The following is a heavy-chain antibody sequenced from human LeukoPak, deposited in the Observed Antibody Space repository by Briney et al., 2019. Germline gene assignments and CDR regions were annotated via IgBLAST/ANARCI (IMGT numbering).Heavy chain of an antibody. D-gene: IGHD3/OR15-3a*01. J-gene: IGHJ4*02. CDR1: GFTFSSYG. V-gene: IGHV3-33*01. CDR2: IWYDESKT. Sequence: GGSLTLSCAASGFTFSSYGMHWVRQAPGKGLEWVAFIWYDESKTSHADSVKGRFTISRDNSKHTLYLQVDSLSAEDTAVYYCARDAGERWTVDFDYWGQGTLVTISS. CDR3: ARDAGERWTVDFDY.